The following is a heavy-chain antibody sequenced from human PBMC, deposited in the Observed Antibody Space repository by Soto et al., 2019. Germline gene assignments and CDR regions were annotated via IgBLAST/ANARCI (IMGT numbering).Heavy chain of an antibody. J-gene: IGHJ4*02. Sequence: ASVKVSCKASGYTFTSYDINWVRQATGQGLEWMGWTNPSSSNTGYAQKFQGRVTMTWNTSISTAYMELSSLRSEDTAIYYCATAGVGSGTYYLTYWGQGTLVTVSS. CDR2: TNPSSSNT. CDR3: ATAGVGSGTYYLTY. V-gene: IGHV1-8*01. CDR1: GYTFTSYD. D-gene: IGHD3-10*01.